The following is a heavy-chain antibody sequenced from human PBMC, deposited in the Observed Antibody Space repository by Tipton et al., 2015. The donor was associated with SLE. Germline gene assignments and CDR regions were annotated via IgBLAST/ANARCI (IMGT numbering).Heavy chain of an antibody. CDR2: IFASGTT. CDR1: GGSISNYY. J-gene: IGHJ5*02. D-gene: IGHD2-2*02. CDR3: ARRLYGYDT. Sequence: TLSLTCIFSGGSISNYYWSWIRQPAGKGLEWIGRIFASGTTNYNSSLKSRISMSVDTSKNQFSLKLSSVTAADTALYFCARRLYGYDTWGQGTLVTVSS. V-gene: IGHV4-4*07.